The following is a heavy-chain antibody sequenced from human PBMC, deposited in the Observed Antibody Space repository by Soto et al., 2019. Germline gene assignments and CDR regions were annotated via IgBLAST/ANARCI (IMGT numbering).Heavy chain of an antibody. Sequence: EVQLVESGGGLVQPGGSLRLSCAASGFTFNTYSMNWVRQAPGKGLEWVSYISKSSSTILYADSVKGRFSISRDNAKKSLYLQMNSLRDVDTAVYYCARDANDYGYYFDSWGQGTLVTVSS. D-gene: IGHD4-17*01. V-gene: IGHV3-48*02. CDR1: GFTFNTYS. CDR3: ARDANDYGYYFDS. J-gene: IGHJ4*02. CDR2: ISKSSSTI.